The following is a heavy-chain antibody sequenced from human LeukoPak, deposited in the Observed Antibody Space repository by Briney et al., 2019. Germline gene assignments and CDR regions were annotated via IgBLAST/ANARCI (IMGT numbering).Heavy chain of an antibody. J-gene: IGHJ4*02. CDR1: GYTFTSYV. Sequence: ASVKVSCKASGYTFTSYVISWVRQAPGQGLEWMGWISAYNGNTNYAQKLQGRVTMTTDTSTSTAYMELRSLRSDDTAVYYCARGTGTYDYVWGSYRLYYFDYWGQGTLVTVSS. CDR3: ARGTGTYDYVWGSYRLYYFDY. D-gene: IGHD3-16*02. V-gene: IGHV1-18*01. CDR2: ISAYNGNT.